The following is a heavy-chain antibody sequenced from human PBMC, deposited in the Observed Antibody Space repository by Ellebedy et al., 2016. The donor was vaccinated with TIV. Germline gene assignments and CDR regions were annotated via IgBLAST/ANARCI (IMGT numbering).Heavy chain of an antibody. CDR3: ARARSSGWLHTPDY. J-gene: IGHJ4*02. CDR1: GYTFTSYF. CDR2: INTSVGST. Sequence: AASVKVSCRASGYTFTSYFMHWVRQPPGQGLEWMGIINTSVGSTTYAQKLQGRVTMTRDTSTSTVYMELSSLRSEDTAVYYCARARSSGWLHTPDYWGQGTLVTVSS. V-gene: IGHV1-46*04. D-gene: IGHD6-19*01.